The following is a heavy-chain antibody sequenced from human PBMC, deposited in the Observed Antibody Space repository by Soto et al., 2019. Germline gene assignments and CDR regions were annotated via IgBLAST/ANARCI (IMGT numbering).Heavy chain of an antibody. CDR1: GGSFSSYH. J-gene: IGHJ4*02. CDR3: ARGYDTALAPIF. Sequence: KTSETLSLTCAVYGGSFSSYHWSWIRQTPGKGLEWIGEINHLTTTNYNPSLKSRVIISLDTPKNQFSLKLSSVTAADTAVYYCARGYDTALAPIFWGQGILVTASS. V-gene: IGHV4-34*01. CDR2: INHLTTT. D-gene: IGHD5-18*01.